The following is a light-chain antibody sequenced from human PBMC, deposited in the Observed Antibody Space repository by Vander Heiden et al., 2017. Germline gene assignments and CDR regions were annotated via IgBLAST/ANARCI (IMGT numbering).Light chain of an antibody. CDR1: GSDIGGYKY. CDR3: TSYTSSGTLVR. CDR2: EVS. J-gene: IGLJ2*01. Sequence: QSALTQPASVSGSPGQSITISCTGTGSDIGGYKYVSWYQQYPGKAPKLMICEVSDRPSGVSNRFAGSKSGNTASLTISGLQTEDEAEYYCTSYTSSGTLVRFGGGTKLNV. V-gene: IGLV2-14*01.